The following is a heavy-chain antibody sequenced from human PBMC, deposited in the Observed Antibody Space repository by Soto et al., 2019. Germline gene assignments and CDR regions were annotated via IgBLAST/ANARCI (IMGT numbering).Heavy chain of an antibody. J-gene: IGHJ4*02. D-gene: IGHD4-17*01. CDR2: ISYDGSNK. Sequence: GGSLRLSCAASGFTFSSYGMHWVRQAPGKGLEWVAVISYDGSNKYYADSVKGRFTFSRDNSKNTLYLQMNSLRAEDTAVYYCAKGLDNYGDPIAYWGQGTLVTVSS. V-gene: IGHV3-30*18. CDR1: GFTFSSYG. CDR3: AKGLDNYGDPIAY.